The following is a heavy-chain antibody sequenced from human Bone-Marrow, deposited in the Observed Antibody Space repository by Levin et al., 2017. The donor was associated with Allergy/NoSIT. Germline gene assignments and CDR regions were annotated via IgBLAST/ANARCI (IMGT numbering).Heavy chain of an antibody. Sequence: GGSLRLSCVASEFTFNTYEMNWVRQAPGKGLEWVSYIGVTGEPTYYADSVKGRFTISRDNAKKSVYLQMNSLRAEDTAVYFCANQRDALGPPYNDYGMDVWGQGTTVTVSS. CDR2: IGVTGEPT. V-gene: IGHV3-48*03. CDR1: EFTFNTYE. D-gene: IGHD3-16*01. J-gene: IGHJ6*02. CDR3: ANQRDALGPPYNDYGMDV.